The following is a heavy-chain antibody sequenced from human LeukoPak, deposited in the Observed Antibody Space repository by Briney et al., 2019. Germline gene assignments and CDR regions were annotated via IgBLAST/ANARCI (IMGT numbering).Heavy chain of an antibody. D-gene: IGHD7-27*01. CDR2: IYTSAST. CDR1: GGSISSGNFY. Sequence: SETLSLTCTVSGGSISSGNFYWSWIRQPAGKGLEWIGRIYTSASTNYNPSLKSRVTISLDTSKNQFSLKVSSVTAADTAVYYCARGRLTGRYYFDYRGQGTLVTVSS. CDR3: ARGRLTGRYYFDY. V-gene: IGHV4-61*02. J-gene: IGHJ4*02.